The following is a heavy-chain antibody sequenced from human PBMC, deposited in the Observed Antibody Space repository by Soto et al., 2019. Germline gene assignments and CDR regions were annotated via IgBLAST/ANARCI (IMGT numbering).Heavy chain of an antibody. CDR1: GVSISCYF. Sequence: PSETLSLTCTVYGVSISCYFWSWIRQPAGKGLEWIGRISTCGRTNYNPSLQSRVTMSVDTSKNQFSLTLSFVTAADTAVYYCARGFGSGYTYGHDSWGQGALVTVSS. V-gene: IGHV4-4*07. J-gene: IGHJ5*02. D-gene: IGHD5-18*01. CDR3: ARGFGSGYTYGHDS. CDR2: ISTCGRT.